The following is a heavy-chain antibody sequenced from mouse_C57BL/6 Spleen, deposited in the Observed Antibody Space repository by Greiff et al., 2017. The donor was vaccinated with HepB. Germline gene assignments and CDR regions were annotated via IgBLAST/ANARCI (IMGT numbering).Heavy chain of an antibody. J-gene: IGHJ4*01. CDR3: AELGRDYAMDY. V-gene: IGHV5-17*01. CDR1: GFTFRDYG. D-gene: IGHD4-1*01. CDR2: ISSGSSTI. Sequence: EVQRVESGGGLVKPGGSLKLSCAASGFTFRDYGMHWVRQAPEKGLEWVAYISSGSSTIYYADTVKGRFTISRDNAKNTLFLQMTSLRSEDTAMYYCAELGRDYAMDYWGQGTSVTVSS.